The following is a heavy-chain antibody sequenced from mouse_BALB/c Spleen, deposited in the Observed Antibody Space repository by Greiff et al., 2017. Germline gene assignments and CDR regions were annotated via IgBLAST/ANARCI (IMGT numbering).Heavy chain of an antibody. Sequence: QLQQSGPELMKPGASVKISCKASGYSFTSYYMHWVQQSHGKSLEWIGYIDPFNGGTSYNQKFKGKATLTVDKSSSTAYMHLSSLTSEDSAVYYCARYYGNPYYAMDYWGQGTSVTVSS. V-gene: IGHV1S135*01. CDR2: IDPFNGGT. CDR1: GYSFTSYY. J-gene: IGHJ4*01. D-gene: IGHD2-1*01. CDR3: ARYYGNPYYAMDY.